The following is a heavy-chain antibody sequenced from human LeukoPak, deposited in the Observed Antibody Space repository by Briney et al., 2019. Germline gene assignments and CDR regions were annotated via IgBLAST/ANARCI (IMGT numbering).Heavy chain of an antibody. CDR1: GFTFSSHW. J-gene: IGHJ3*02. CDR2: INGDGSNT. V-gene: IGHV3-74*03. CDR3: ARSKGWYSTDAFDI. D-gene: IGHD6-19*01. Sequence: PGGSLRLSCAASGFTFSSHWMHWVRQAPGKGLVWVSRINGDGSNTTYADSVKGRFTISRDNAKNTLYLQTNSLRAEDTAVYHCARSKGWYSTDAFDIWGQGTMVTVSS.